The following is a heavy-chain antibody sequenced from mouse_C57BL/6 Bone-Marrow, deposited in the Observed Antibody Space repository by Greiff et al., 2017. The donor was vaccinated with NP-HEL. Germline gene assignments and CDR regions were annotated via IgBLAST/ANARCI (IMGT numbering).Heavy chain of an antibody. D-gene: IGHD1-1*01. CDR2: IYPRSGNT. CDR3: ARMGYYDGSSFPWFAY. J-gene: IGHJ3*01. CDR1: GYTFTSYG. V-gene: IGHV1-81*01. Sequence: VQLQQSGAELARPGASVKLSCKASGYTFTSYGISWVKQRTGQGLEWIGEIYPRSGNTYYNEKFKGKATLTADKSSRTAYMELRRLTSEDSAVYFCARMGYYDGSSFPWFAYWGQGTLVTVSA.